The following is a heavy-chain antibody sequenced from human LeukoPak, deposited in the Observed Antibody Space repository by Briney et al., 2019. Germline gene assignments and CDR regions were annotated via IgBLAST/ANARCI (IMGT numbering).Heavy chain of an antibody. J-gene: IGHJ4*02. Sequence: GASVKVSCKASGGTFSSYAISWVRQAPGQGLEWMGRIIPILGIANYAQKFQGRVTITADESTSTAYMELSSLRSEDTAVYYCASSRSRGSGYYPPDYWGQGTLVTVSS. CDR2: IIPILGIA. CDR1: GGTFSSYA. CDR3: ASSRSRGSGYYPPDY. D-gene: IGHD3-22*01. V-gene: IGHV1-69*04.